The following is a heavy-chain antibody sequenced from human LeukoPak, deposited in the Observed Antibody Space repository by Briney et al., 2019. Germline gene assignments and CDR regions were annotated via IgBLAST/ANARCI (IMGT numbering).Heavy chain of an antibody. Sequence: PGGSLTLSCAASGFILSTFWMHWVRQAPGKGLVWVSGINSDGSDTYYADSVKGRFTISRDNAKNALYLQMNSLRAEDTAVYYCYGGNAESWGQGTLVTVSS. CDR2: INSDGSDT. V-gene: IGHV3-74*01. CDR3: YGGNAES. D-gene: IGHD4-23*01. J-gene: IGHJ1*01. CDR1: GFILSTFW.